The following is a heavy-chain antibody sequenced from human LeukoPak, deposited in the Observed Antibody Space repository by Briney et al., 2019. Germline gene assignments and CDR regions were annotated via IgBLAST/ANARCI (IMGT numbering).Heavy chain of an antibody. Sequence: SETLSLTCAVYGGSFSGYYWSWIRQPPGKGLEWIGEINHSGSTNYNPSLKSRVTISVDTSKNQFSLKLSSVTAADTAVYYCARYNPSTPRGLRFDYWGQGTLVTVSS. J-gene: IGHJ4*02. D-gene: IGHD1-14*01. CDR1: GGSFSGYY. V-gene: IGHV4-34*01. CDR3: ARYNPSTPRGLRFDY. CDR2: INHSGST.